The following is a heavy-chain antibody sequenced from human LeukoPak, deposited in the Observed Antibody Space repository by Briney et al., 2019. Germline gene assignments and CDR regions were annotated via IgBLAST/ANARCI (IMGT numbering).Heavy chain of an antibody. J-gene: IGHJ6*03. CDR1: GFTFSSYA. D-gene: IGHD4-17*01. V-gene: IGHV3-30-3*01. CDR3: ARDISDYGDYFRYYYYMDV. CDR2: ISYDGSNK. Sequence: GGSLRLSCAASGFTFSSYAMHWVRQAPGKGLEWVAVISYDGSNKYYADSVKGRFTISRDNAKNSLYLQMNSLRAEDTAVYYCARDISDYGDYFRYYYYMDVWGKGTTVTVSS.